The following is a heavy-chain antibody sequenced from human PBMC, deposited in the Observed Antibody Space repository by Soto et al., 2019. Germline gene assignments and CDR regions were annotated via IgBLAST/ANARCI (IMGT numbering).Heavy chain of an antibody. CDR1: GFTFSSYA. CDR3: ARDKGYSSGHYPGRY. V-gene: IGHV3-30-3*01. Sequence: QVQLVESGGGVVQPGRSLRLSCAASGFTFSSYAMHWVRQAPGKGLEWVAVISYDGSNKYYADSVKGRFTISRDNSKNTLYLQMNSLRAEDTAVYYCARDKGYSSGHYPGRYWGQGTLVTVSS. D-gene: IGHD6-19*01. J-gene: IGHJ4*02. CDR2: ISYDGSNK.